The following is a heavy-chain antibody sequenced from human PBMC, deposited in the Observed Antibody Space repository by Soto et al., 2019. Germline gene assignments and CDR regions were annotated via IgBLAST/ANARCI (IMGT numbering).Heavy chain of an antibody. CDR2: SSNSGSFT. D-gene: IGHD1-1*01. Sequence: GGSLRLSCAASGFTFSDHYMSWIRQAPGKGLEWIGYSSNSGSFTRYADSVKGRFSISRDNAKNSLYLQISSLRGADTAIYYCVRSGDNYNLLDYWGQGTPVTVSS. CDR3: VRSGDNYNLLDY. V-gene: IGHV3-11*06. J-gene: IGHJ4*02. CDR1: GFTFSDHY.